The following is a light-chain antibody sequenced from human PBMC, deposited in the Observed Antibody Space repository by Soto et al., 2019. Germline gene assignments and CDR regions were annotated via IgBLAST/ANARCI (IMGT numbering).Light chain of an antibody. J-gene: IGKJ4*01. CDR1: QSVSSSF. CDR3: QQYGSSLFT. Sequence: EIVLTQSPGTLSLSPGERATLSCRASQSVSSSFLAWYQQKPGQAPSLLIYGASSRATGIPDRFSGSGSGTDFTLTISRLEPEDFAVYYCQQYGSSLFTFGGGTKVDIK. CDR2: GAS. V-gene: IGKV3-20*01.